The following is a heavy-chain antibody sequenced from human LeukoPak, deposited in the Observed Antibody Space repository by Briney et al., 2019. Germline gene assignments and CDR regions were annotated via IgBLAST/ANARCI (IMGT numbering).Heavy chain of an antibody. D-gene: IGHD3-9*01. V-gene: IGHV1-2*02. CDR1: GYTFTSYY. Sequence: ASVKVSCKASGYTFTSYYMHWVRQAPGQGLEWMGWINPNSGSTNYAQKFQGRVTMTRDTSISTAYMELSRLRSDDTAVYYCASGNRYVVLTRWGQGTLVTVSS. CDR3: ASGNRYVVLTR. J-gene: IGHJ4*02. CDR2: INPNSGST.